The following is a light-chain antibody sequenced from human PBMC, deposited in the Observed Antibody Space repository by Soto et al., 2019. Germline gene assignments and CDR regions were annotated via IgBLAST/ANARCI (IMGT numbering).Light chain of an antibody. Sequence: QSALTQPASVSGSPGQSITISCTGTSSDVGGYNYVSWYQQHPGKAPKLMIYEVSNRPSGVSNRFSGSKSGNTATLTISRVEAGDEADYYCQVWDTNSDHYVFGTGTKLTVL. J-gene: IGLJ1*01. V-gene: IGLV2-14*01. CDR2: EVS. CDR1: SSDVGGYNY. CDR3: QVWDTNSDHYV.